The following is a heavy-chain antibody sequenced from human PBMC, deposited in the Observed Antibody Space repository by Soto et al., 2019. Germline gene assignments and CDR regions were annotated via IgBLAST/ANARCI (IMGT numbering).Heavy chain of an antibody. CDR3: AKDSRRSNCEQIDY. Sequence: GGSLRLSCAASGFTFDDYAMHWVRQAPGKGLEWVSGISWNSGSIGYADSVKGRFTISRDNAKNSLYLQMNSLRAEDTALYYCAKDSRRSNCEQIDYWGQGTLVTVSS. CDR1: GFTFDDYA. J-gene: IGHJ4*02. D-gene: IGHD4-4*01. V-gene: IGHV3-9*01. CDR2: ISWNSGSI.